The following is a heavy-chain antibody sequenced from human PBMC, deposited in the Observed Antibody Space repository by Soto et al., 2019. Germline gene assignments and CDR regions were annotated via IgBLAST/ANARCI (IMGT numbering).Heavy chain of an antibody. V-gene: IGHV5-51*01. D-gene: IGHD6-19*01. CDR2: IYPDDSDT. Sequence: GESLKISCKASGYSFTNYWIGWVRQMPGKGLEWMGIIYPDDSDTRYSPSFQGQVTISVDKSISAAYLQWSSLKASDTAMYYCEREIEVAGTWGWLDPCGQGPLVTVYS. CDR1: GYSFTNYW. J-gene: IGHJ5*02. CDR3: EREIEVAGTWGWLDP.